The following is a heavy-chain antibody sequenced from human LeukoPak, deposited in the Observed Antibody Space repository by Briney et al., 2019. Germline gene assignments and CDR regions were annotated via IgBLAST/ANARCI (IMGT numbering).Heavy chain of an antibody. D-gene: IGHD6-6*01. V-gene: IGHV4-4*02. J-gene: IGHJ5*02. CDR1: GGSISSSNW. CDR2: IYRSGST. Sequence: SETLSLTCAVSGGSISSSNWWSWVRQPPGKGLEWIGEIYRSGSTNYNPSLKSRVTISVDKSKNQFSLKLTSVTAADTAVYYCARDKSPSITAHVGWFDPWGQGTLVTVSS. CDR3: ARDKSPSITAHVGWFDP.